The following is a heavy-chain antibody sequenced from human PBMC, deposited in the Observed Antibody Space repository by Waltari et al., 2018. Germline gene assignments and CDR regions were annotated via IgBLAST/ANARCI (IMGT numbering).Heavy chain of an antibody. V-gene: IGHV4-38-2*02. J-gene: IGHJ6*02. CDR2: IYHSGST. CDR3: ARDLYSSGWSTYYYGMDV. CDR1: GYSISSGYY. D-gene: IGHD6-19*01. Sequence: QVQLQESGPGLVKPSETLSLTCAVSGYSISSGYYWGWIRQPPGKGLEWIGSIYHSGSTYYNPSLKSRVTISVDTSKNQFSLKLSSVTAADTAVYYCARDLYSSGWSTYYYGMDVWGQGTTVTVSS.